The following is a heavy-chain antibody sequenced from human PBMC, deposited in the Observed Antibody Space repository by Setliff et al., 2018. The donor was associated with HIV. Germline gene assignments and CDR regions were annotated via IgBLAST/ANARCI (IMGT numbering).Heavy chain of an antibody. V-gene: IGHV3-9*01. J-gene: IGHJ6*04. D-gene: IGHD3-16*01. CDR1: GFTFNNYA. CDR2: ISWKGGVL. Sequence: GGSLRLSCETSGFTFNNYAMYWVRQAPEKGLEWVAGISWKGGVLGYGDSVKGRFVISRDNVRNSLYLQMDSLTTDDTAVYYCVKDDSTAGRYYYSMDVWGKGTTVTVSS. CDR3: VKDDSTAGRYYYSMDV.